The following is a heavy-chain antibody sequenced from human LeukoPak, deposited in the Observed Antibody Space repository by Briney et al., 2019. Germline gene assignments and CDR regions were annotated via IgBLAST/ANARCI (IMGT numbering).Heavy chain of an antibody. D-gene: IGHD6-13*01. V-gene: IGHV4-59*01. CDR2: IYYSGST. CDR3: ARGPYSSSWYEFDY. J-gene: IGHJ4*02. CDR1: GGSISSYY. Sequence: SETLSLTCIVSGGSISSYYWSWIRQPPGKGLEWIGYIYYSGSTNYNPSLKSRVTISVDTSKNQFSLKLSSVTAADTAVYYCARGPYSSSWYEFDYWGQGTLVTVSS.